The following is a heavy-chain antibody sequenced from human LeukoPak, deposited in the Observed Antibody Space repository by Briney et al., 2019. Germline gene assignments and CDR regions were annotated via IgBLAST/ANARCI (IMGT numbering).Heavy chain of an antibody. Sequence: ASVKVSCTASGYTFTSYAMNWVRQAPGQGLEWMGWINTNTGNPTYAQGFTGRFVFSLDTSVSTACLQISSLKAEDTAVYYCARDDDSSGYLFYYWGQGTLVTVSS. CDR3: ARDDDSSGYLFYY. J-gene: IGHJ4*02. D-gene: IGHD3-22*01. CDR1: GYTFTSYA. V-gene: IGHV7-4-1*02. CDR2: INTNTGNP.